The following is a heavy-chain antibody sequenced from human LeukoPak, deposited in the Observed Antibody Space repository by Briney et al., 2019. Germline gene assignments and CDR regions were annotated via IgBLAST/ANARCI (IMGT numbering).Heavy chain of an antibody. CDR3: AKSYNMAAIHP. D-gene: IGHD3-10*01. CDR2: ISHTGYRT. Sequence: GGSLRLSCAAFIYCAMGWVRQAPGKGLEWVSVISHTGYRTNYADAVKGRFTISRDNSKNTLFLQMSNLGAEDTAVYYCAKSYNMAAIHPWGQGTLVTVSS. J-gene: IGHJ5*02. CDR1: IYCA. V-gene: IGHV3-23*01.